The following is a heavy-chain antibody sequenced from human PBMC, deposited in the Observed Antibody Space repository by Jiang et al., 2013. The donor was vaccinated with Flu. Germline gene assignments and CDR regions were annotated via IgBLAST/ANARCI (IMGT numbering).Heavy chain of an antibody. CDR2: IYPADSNI. CDR3: ARHPPYCSGDNCPPHDALDV. D-gene: IGHD2-15*01. CDR1: GYRFSTYW. V-gene: IGHV5-51*01. J-gene: IGHJ3*01. Sequence: GAEVKKPGESLRISCEGSGYRFSTYWIAWVRQMPGKGLEWMGFIYPADSNIKYSPSFQGQVTISADRSNSTAYLQWSSLKDSDSAMYFCARHPPYCSGDNCPPHDALDVWGRGTMVTVSS.